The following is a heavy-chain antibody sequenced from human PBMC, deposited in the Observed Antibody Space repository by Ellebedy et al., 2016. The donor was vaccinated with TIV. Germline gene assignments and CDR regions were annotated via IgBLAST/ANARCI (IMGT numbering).Heavy chain of an antibody. CDR1: GYTFTSYA. V-gene: IGHV1-3*01. J-gene: IGHJ4*02. D-gene: IGHD6-13*01. CDR2: INAAKGNT. CDR3: ARLCLNDSSCRGLNF. Sequence: ASVKVSCKASGYTFTSYAMHWVRQAPGQSLEWMGWINAAKGNTRYSQKFQGRVSITRDTSATTAYMELSSVTAADTAMYYCARLCLNDSSCRGLNFWGQGTLVTVSS.